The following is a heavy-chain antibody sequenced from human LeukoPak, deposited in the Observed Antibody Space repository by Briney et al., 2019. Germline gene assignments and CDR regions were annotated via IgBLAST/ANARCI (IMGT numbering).Heavy chain of an antibody. CDR1: GFTFSSYA. CDR2: ISGSGGST. D-gene: IGHD4-17*01. Sequence: GGSLRLSCAASGFTFSSYAMSWVRQAPGKGLEWVSAISGSGGSTYYADSVKGRFTISRDNSKNTLYLQMNSLRAEDTAVYYCAKDKSKLYGDYAFRYYGMDVWGQGTTVTVSS. V-gene: IGHV3-23*01. CDR3: AKDKSKLYGDYAFRYYGMDV. J-gene: IGHJ6*02.